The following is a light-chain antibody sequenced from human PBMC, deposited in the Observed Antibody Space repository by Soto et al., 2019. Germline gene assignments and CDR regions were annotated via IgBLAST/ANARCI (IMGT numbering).Light chain of an antibody. CDR1: SSDVGGYNY. Sequence: QSALTQPASVSGSPGQSITISCTGTSSDVGGYNYVSWYQQHPGKAPKLMIYDVSNRPSGVSNRFSGSKSGNTASLTISGLQAEDEGDYYCRSYTSSSTLEVFGTGTKLTVL. CDR2: DVS. CDR3: RSYTSSSTLEV. V-gene: IGLV2-14*01. J-gene: IGLJ1*01.